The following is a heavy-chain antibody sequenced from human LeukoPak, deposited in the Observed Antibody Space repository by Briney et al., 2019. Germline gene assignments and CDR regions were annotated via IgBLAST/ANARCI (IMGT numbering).Heavy chain of an antibody. CDR1: GGSFSGYY. J-gene: IGHJ4*02. CDR2: INHSGST. D-gene: IGHD6-19*01. Sequence: SETLSLTCAVYGGSFSGYYWNWIRQPPGKGLEWIGEINHSGSTNYNPSLKSRVTISVDTSKNQFSLKLSSVTAADTAVYYCARAGYSSGWLAYFDYWGQGTLVTVSS. CDR3: ARAGYSSGWLAYFDY. V-gene: IGHV4-34*01.